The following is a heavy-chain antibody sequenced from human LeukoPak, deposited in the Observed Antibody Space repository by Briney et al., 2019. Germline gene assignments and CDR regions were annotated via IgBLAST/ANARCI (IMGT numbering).Heavy chain of an antibody. D-gene: IGHD4-17*01. Sequence: PGGSLRLSCAASGFTFSNYQMNWVRQAPGEGLEWVSYISSGSGSSIHYADSVKGRFTISRDNSKNSLYLQMNSLRAEDTALYYCAREDDNGDLIDCWGQGTLVTVSS. V-gene: IGHV3-48*03. CDR3: AREDDNGDLIDC. J-gene: IGHJ4*02. CDR1: GFTFSNYQ. CDR2: ISSGSGSSI.